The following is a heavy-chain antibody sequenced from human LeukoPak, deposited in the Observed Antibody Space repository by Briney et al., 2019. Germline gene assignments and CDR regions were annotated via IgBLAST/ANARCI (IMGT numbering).Heavy chain of an antibody. D-gene: IGHD2-15*01. J-gene: IGHJ4*02. V-gene: IGHV4-59*01. CDR1: GDSISSGF. CDR2: IYYSGSI. Sequence: PSETLSLTCTVSGDSISSGFWSSIPQPPGNGLEWIGDIYYSGSISSNPSTKSRVTISLDPSKNHFSLTLSSVTAADTAVYYCARILVVATDYFVYWGQGALVTVSS. CDR3: ARILVVATDYFVY.